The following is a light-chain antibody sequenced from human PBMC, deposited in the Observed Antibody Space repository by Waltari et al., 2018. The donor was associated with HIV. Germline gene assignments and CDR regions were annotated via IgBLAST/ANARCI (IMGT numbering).Light chain of an antibody. CDR1: SSNIGSKY. Sequence: QSVLTQPPSASGTPGQRVTISCSGSSSNIGSKYVYWYQQLPGTAPKLLIYRNNQRPSGVPDRFSGSKSGTSASLAISGLQSEDEADYYCAVWDDSLNGVVFGGGTKLTVL. CDR3: AVWDDSLNGVV. V-gene: IGLV1-47*01. J-gene: IGLJ2*01. CDR2: RNN.